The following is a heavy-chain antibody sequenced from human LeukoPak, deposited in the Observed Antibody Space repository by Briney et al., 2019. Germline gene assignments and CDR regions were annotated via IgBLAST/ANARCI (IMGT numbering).Heavy chain of an antibody. CDR3: ARADRDFWSGYLELDSFDI. CDR2: IRYDGSNK. J-gene: IGHJ3*02. Sequence: PGGSLRLSCAASGFTFSSYGMHWVRQAPGKGLEWVTFIRYDGSNKYYADSVKSRFTISRDNSKNTLSLQMNSLRAEDTAVYYCARADRDFWSGYLELDSFDIWGQGTMVTVSS. D-gene: IGHD3-3*01. CDR1: GFTFSSYG. V-gene: IGHV3-30*02.